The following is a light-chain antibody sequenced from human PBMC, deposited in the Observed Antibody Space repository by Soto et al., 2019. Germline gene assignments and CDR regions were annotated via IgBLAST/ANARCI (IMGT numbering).Light chain of an antibody. CDR1: QSPLYSDGNTY. V-gene: IGKV2-30*01. CDR2: KVS. J-gene: IGKJ1*01. CDR3: MQGTHWPWT. Sequence: DVVMTQSPLSLPVTLGQPASISCRSSQSPLYSDGNTYLSWFQQRPGQSPRRLIYKVSNRDSGVPDRFSGSGSGTDFTLKISRVEAADVGVYYCMQGTHWPWTFGQGTKVDIK.